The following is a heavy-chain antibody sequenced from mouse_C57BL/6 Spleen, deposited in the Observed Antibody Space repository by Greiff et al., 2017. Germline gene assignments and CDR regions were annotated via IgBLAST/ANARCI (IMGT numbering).Heavy chain of an antibody. CDR1: GYTFTTYP. Sequence: VQLQQSGAELVKPGASVKMSCKASGYTFTTYPIEWMKQNHGKSLEWIGNFHPYNDDTKYNEKFKGKATLTVEKSSSTVYFELSRLTSDDSAVYYCARPHYGSKEVYWYFDVWGTGTTVTVSS. CDR2: FHPYNDDT. J-gene: IGHJ1*03. CDR3: ARPHYGSKEVYWYFDV. D-gene: IGHD1-1*01. V-gene: IGHV1-47*01.